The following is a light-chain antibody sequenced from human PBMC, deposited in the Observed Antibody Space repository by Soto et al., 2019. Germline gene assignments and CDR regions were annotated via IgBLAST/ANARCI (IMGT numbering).Light chain of an antibody. J-gene: IGLJ1*01. CDR3: CSYPGSSILYV. Sequence: QSVLTQPASVSGSPGQSITISCTGTSNYNLVSWYQQHPGKAPKPVIYEVSERPSGVSNRFSGSKSGNTASLTISGLQAEDEADYYCCSYPGSSILYVFGTGTKVTVL. CDR2: EVS. CDR1: SNYNL. V-gene: IGLV2-23*02.